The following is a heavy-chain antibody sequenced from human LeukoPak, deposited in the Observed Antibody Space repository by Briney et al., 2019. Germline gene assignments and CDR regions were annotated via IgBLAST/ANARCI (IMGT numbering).Heavy chain of an antibody. CDR2: ISSSSSYI. J-gene: IGHJ4*02. D-gene: IGHD6-19*01. V-gene: IGHV3-21*01. CDR3: AGDEIAVAQGLDY. CDR1: GFTFSSYS. Sequence: GGSLRLSCAASGFTFSSYSMNWVRQAPGKGLEWVSSISSSSSYIYYADSVKGRFTISRDNAKNSLYLQMNSLRAEDTAVYYCAGDEIAVAQGLDYWGQGTLVTVSS.